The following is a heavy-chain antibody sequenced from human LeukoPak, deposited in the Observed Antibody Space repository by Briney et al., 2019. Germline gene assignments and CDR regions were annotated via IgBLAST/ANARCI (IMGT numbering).Heavy chain of an antibody. CDR2: FDPEDGET. Sequence: ASVKVSCKVSGYTLTGLSMHWVRQAPGKGLEWMGGFDPEDGETIYAQKFQGRVTMTEDTSTDTAYMELSSLRSEDTAVYYCATDFPPEVRGVTNFDYWGQGTLVTVSS. D-gene: IGHD3-10*01. V-gene: IGHV1-24*01. J-gene: IGHJ4*02. CDR3: ATDFPPEVRGVTNFDY. CDR1: GYTLTGLS.